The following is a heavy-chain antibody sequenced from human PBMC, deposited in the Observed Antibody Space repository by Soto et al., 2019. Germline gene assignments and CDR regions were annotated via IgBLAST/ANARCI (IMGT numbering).Heavy chain of an antibody. V-gene: IGHV2-5*02. CDR1: GFSLSSYGMG. J-gene: IGHJ4*02. CDR2: IYWDDDK. D-gene: IGHD4-17*01. Sequence: QITLKESGPTLVRHAQTLTLTCGFSGFSLSSYGMGVAWIRQPPGKALEWLALIYWDDDKRYSPSLKDRLAISKDTSSNQVVLTITNMDPGDTATYFCAHAGDYDLLTFDHWGPGTLVTVSS. CDR3: AHAGDYDLLTFDH.